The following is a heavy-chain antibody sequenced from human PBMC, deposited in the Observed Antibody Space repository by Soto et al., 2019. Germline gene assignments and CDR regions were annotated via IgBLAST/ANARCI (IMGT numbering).Heavy chain of an antibody. CDR2: IYPGDSDT. J-gene: IGHJ6*02. Sequence: GESLKISCKGSGYSFTSYWIGWVRQMPGKGLEWMGIIYPGDSDTRYSPSFQGQVTISADKSISTAYLQWSSLKASDTAMYYCARHSRHGLSYYYYYYGMDVWGQGTTVTVSS. CDR3: ARHSRHGLSYYYYYYGMDV. CDR1: GYSFTSYW. V-gene: IGHV5-51*01.